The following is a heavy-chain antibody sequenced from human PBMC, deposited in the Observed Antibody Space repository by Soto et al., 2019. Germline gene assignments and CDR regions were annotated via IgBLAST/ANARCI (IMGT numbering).Heavy chain of an antibody. D-gene: IGHD3-10*01. CDR3: ARQYYASGTHSRGMDV. J-gene: IGHJ6*02. V-gene: IGHV6-1*01. CDR1: GDSVSSNSAA. CDR2: TYYRSKWYN. Sequence: PSQTLSLTCAISGDSVSSNSAAWNWIRQSPSRGLEWLGRTYYRSKWYNDYAASVKGRITINPDTSKNQFSLQLNSVTPEDTAVYYCARQYYASGTHSRGMDVWGQGTTVTVSS.